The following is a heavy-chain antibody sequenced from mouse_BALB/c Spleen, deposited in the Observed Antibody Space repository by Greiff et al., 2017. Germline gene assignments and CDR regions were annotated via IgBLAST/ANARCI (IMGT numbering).Heavy chain of an antibody. CDR1: GFTFSSFG. CDR3: ARDDYDGYYYAMDY. D-gene: IGHD2-4*01. Sequence: EVKLMESGGGLVQPGGSRKLSCAASGFTFSSFGMHWVRQAPEKGLEWVAYISSGSSTIYYADTVKGRFTISRDNPKNTLFLQMTSLRSEDTAMYYCARDDYDGYYYAMDYWGQGTSVTVSS. V-gene: IGHV5-17*02. J-gene: IGHJ4*01. CDR2: ISSGSSTI.